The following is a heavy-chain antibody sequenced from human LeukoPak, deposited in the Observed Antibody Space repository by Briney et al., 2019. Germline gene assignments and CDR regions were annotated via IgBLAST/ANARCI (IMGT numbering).Heavy chain of an antibody. Sequence: GGSLRLSCAASGFTFSSYSMNWVRQAPGKGLEWVLSISSSSSYIYYADSVKGRFTISRDNAKNSLYLQMNSLRAEDTAVYYCARDGNDAFDIWGQGTMVTVSS. D-gene: IGHD1-26*01. CDR2: ISSSSSYI. CDR3: ARDGNDAFDI. V-gene: IGHV3-21*01. CDR1: GFTFSSYS. J-gene: IGHJ3*02.